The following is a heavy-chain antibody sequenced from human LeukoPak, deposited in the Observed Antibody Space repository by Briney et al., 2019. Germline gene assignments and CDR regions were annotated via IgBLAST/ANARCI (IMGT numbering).Heavy chain of an antibody. V-gene: IGHV5-10-1*01. J-gene: IGHJ2*01. CDR3: ARRGMGYSGYDGYWYFDL. D-gene: IGHD5-12*01. CDR2: IDPSDSYI. CDR1: GYTFTNYW. Sequence: GESLKISCKGSGYTFTNYWIGWVRQMPGKDLEWMGRIDPSDSYINYSPSFQGHVTISADKSNSTAYLQWSILKASDTAMYYCARRGMGYSGYDGYWYFDLWGRGTLVTVSS.